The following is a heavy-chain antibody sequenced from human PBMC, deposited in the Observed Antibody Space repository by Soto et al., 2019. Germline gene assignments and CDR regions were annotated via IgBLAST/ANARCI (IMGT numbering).Heavy chain of an antibody. V-gene: IGHV1-8*01. CDR2: MNPDTGNT. D-gene: IGHD6-19*01. CDR3: ARALGYSSRSRLGL. Sequence: QVQLVQSGAEVEKPGASVKVSCKASGYTFTTYDFNWVRQAPGHGLEWMGWMNPDTGNTGYAQKFQGRVTMTRDTSISTAFMALSGLTAEDTAVYYCARALGYSSRSRLGLWGQGTVVTVSS. CDR1: GYTFTTYD. J-gene: IGHJ4*02.